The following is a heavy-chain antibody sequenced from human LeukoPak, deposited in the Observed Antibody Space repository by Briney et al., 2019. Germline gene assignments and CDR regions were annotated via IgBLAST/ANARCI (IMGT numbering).Heavy chain of an antibody. CDR1: GFTVSSNY. J-gene: IGHJ4*02. V-gene: IGHV3-53*01. D-gene: IGHD6-19*01. Sequence: GGSLRLSCAASGFTVSSNYMSWVRQAPGKGLEWVSVIYSGGRTYYADSVQGRFTISRDNSKNTLYLQMNSLRAEDTAVYYCARAHSSGWYWFYFDYWGQGTLVTVSS. CDR3: ARAHSSGWYWFYFDY. CDR2: IYSGGRT.